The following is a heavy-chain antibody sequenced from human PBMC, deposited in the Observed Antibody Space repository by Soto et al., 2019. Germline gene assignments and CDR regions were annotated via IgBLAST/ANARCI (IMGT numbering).Heavy chain of an antibody. D-gene: IGHD5-12*01. J-gene: IGHJ3*02. CDR3: AKELRVATIFSAFDI. CDR1: GFTFDDYA. CDR2: ISWNSGSI. V-gene: IGHV3-9*01. Sequence: LRRSCAASGFTFDDYAMHWVRQAPGKGLEWVSGISWNSGSIGYADSVKGRFTISRDNAKNSLYLQMNSLRAEDTALYYCAKELRVATIFSAFDIWGQGTMVTVSS.